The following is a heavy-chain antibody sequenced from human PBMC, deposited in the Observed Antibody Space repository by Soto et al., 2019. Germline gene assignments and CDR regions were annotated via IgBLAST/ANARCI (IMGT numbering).Heavy chain of an antibody. D-gene: IGHD3-10*01. J-gene: IGHJ4*02. V-gene: IGHV4-59*01. CDR3: ARDTGAGSYYPSFAY. CDR1: GGSISNYY. Sequence: SETLSLTCTVSGGSISNYYWSWIRQPPGKGLEWIGYIYYSGSTNYNPSLKSRVTISVDTSKNQVSLKLSSVTAADTAVYYCARDTGAGSYYPSFAYWGQGTLVTVSS. CDR2: IYYSGST.